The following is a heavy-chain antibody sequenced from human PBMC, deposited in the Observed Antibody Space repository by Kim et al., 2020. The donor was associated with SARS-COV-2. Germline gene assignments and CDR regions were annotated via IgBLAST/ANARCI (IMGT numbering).Heavy chain of an antibody. CDR3: AKDRHDYGDWEAFDI. CDR2: SSGSSIST. V-gene: IGHV3-23*01. J-gene: IGHJ3*02. D-gene: IGHD4-17*01. Sequence: GGSLRLSCAASGFAFSDYAMSWVRQAPGKGLEWVSDSSGSSISTYYTDSVKGRFTISRDNSKNTLYLQMNSLRVDDTAVYYCAKDRHDYGDWEAFDIWG. CDR1: GFAFSDYA.